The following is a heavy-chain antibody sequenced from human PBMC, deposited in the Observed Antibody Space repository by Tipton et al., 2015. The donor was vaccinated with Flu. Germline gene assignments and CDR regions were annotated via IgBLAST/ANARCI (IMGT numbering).Heavy chain of an antibody. D-gene: IGHD6-19*01. V-gene: IGHV3-30*02. CDR1: GFTFSGYG. Sequence: SLRLSCAASGFTFSGYGMHWVRQAPGKGLEWVAFIRHDESDKYYAESVKGRFTISRDNSKNALYLLISSLRPEDTAVYYCAKDGWDTSGWYPFDYWGQGTLVTVSA. CDR2: IRHDESDK. CDR3: AKDGWDTSGWYPFDY. J-gene: IGHJ4*02.